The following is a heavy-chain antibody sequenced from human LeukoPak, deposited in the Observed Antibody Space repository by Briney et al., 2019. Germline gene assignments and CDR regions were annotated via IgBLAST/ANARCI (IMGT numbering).Heavy chain of an antibody. D-gene: IGHD4-17*01. Sequence: GGSLRLSCAASGFTFSSYAMHWVRQAPGKGLEWVALISYDGTNKYYADSVKGRFTISRDNSKNTLCLQMNSLRAEDTAVYYCASIPQSRPSDGDDDNYYYYGMDVWDQGTTVTVSS. V-gene: IGHV3-30-3*01. CDR1: GFTFSSYA. CDR3: ASIPQSRPSDGDDDNYYYYGMDV. CDR2: ISYDGTNK. J-gene: IGHJ6*02.